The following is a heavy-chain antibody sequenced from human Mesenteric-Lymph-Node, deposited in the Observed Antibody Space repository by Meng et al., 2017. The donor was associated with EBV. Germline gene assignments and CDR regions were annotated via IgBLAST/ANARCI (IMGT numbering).Heavy chain of an antibody. CDR3: AKGGWYDD. CDR1: GFTFSDYD. J-gene: IGHJ4*02. Sequence: HVQRGEYGGGLVKPGGSLRISCAASGFTFSDYDMSWIRQAPGKGLEWVSYISNSGDTTYYADSVKGRFTISRDNSKNTLYLQMNSLRAEDTALYYCAKGGWYDDWGQGTLVTGSS. CDR2: ISNSGDTT. V-gene: IGHV3-11*01. D-gene: IGHD6-19*01.